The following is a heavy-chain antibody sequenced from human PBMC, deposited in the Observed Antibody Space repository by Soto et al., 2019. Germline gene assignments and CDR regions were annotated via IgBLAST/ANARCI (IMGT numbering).Heavy chain of an antibody. CDR3: AIGVSGTYFEYFQH. J-gene: IGHJ1*01. CDR1: GFTFSNYA. D-gene: IGHD1-26*01. CDR2: ISGDGVTT. Sequence: EVQLLESGGDLVQPGGSLRLSCVASGFTFSNYAISWVRQSPGKGLEWVSAISGDGVTTYYADSVQGRFTISRDNSKNTLYLQVSSLRGEDTAIHYCAIGVSGTYFEYFQHWGQGTLVTVSS. V-gene: IGHV3-23*01.